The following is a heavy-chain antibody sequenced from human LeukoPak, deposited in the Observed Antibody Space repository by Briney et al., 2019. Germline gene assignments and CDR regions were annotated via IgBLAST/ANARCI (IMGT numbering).Heavy chain of an antibody. V-gene: IGHV1-69*04. D-gene: IGHD6-13*01. CDR2: IIPILGIA. J-gene: IGHJ6*02. CDR1: GGTFSSYA. CDR3: AREGIAAAGTDYYYGMDV. Sequence: SVKVSCKASGGTFSSYAISWVRRAPGQGLEWMGRIIPILGIANYAQKFQGRVTITADKSTSTAYMEVSSLTSEDTAVYYCAREGIAAAGTDYYYGMDVWGQGTTVTVSS.